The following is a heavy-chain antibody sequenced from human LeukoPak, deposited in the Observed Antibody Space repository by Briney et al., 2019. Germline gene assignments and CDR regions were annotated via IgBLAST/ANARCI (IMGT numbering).Heavy chain of an antibody. Sequence: HPGGSLRLSCAASGFTFSSFAMSWVRQAPGKGLEWVSGISNSGGSTYYADSVKGRFTISRDNSKNRLYLQMNSLRADDTAVYYCAREVVVVPDYYYYGLDVWGQGTTVTVSS. D-gene: IGHD2-2*01. J-gene: IGHJ6*02. V-gene: IGHV3-23*01. CDR2: ISNSGGST. CDR3: AREVVVVPDYYYYGLDV. CDR1: GFTFSSFA.